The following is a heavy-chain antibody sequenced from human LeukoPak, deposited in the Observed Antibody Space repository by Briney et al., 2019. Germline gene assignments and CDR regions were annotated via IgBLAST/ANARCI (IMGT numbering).Heavy chain of an antibody. CDR2: ISSSSSYI. CDR3: ARDRGFLEWLPDY. CDR1: GFTFSSYS. V-gene: IGHV3-21*01. J-gene: IGHJ4*02. Sequence: GGSLRLSCAASGFTFSSYSMNWVRQAPGKGLEWVSSISSSSSYIYYADSVKGRFTISRDNAKNSLYLQMNSLRAEDTAVYYCARDRGFLEWLPDYGGQGTLVTVSS. D-gene: IGHD3-3*01.